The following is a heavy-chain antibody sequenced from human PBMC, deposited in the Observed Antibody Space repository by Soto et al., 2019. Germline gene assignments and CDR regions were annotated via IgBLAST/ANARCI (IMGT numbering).Heavy chain of an antibody. J-gene: IGHJ4*02. V-gene: IGHV4-4*07. CDR3: ARGMTPPGAPAWYYFDS. Sequence: QVQLQESGPGLMKPSETLSLTCTVSGASITSSSYWSWIRQPAGKGLEWIGRFSLSGTTNYNPSLRSRVTTSADVSKNQFSLRLTSVTAADTALYYCARGMTPPGAPAWYYFDSWGQGTLVTVSS. D-gene: IGHD2-8*02. CDR2: FSLSGTT. CDR1: GASITSSSY.